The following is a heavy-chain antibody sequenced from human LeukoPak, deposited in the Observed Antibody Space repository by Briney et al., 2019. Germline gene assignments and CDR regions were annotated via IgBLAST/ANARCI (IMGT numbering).Heavy chain of an antibody. Sequence: SETLSLTCAVYGGSFSGYYWSWIRQPPGKGLEWIGEINHSGSTNYNPSLKSRVTISVDTSKNQFSRKLSSVTAADTAVYYCARLASKYYDFWNWGQGTLVTVSS. J-gene: IGHJ4*02. V-gene: IGHV4-34*01. D-gene: IGHD3-3*01. CDR3: ARLASKYYDFWN. CDR2: INHSGST. CDR1: GGSFSGYY.